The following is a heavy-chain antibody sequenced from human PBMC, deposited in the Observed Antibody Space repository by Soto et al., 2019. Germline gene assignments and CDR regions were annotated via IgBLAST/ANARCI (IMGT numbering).Heavy chain of an antibody. CDR2: IWYDGSNK. D-gene: IGHD1-26*01. CDR3: ARDQGAYAEYFQH. CDR1: GFTFSSYG. Sequence: QVQLVDSGGGVVQPGRSLRLSCAASGFTFSSYGMHWVRQAPGKGLEWVALIWYDGSNKYYADSVKGRFTISRDNSKNTLYLQMNSLRAEDTAVYYCARDQGAYAEYFQHWGQGTLVTVSS. V-gene: IGHV3-33*01. J-gene: IGHJ1*01.